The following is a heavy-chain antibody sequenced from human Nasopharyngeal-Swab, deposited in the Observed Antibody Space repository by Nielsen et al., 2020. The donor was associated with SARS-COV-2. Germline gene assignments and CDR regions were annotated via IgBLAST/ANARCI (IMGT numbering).Heavy chain of an antibody. CDR3: ARDYYDNYDSDY. V-gene: IGHV1-2*02. J-gene: IGHJ4*02. Sequence: ASVKVSCKTSGYTFTDYYIHWVRQVPGQGLEWVGCINPYNGDTVYAPNFQGRVTVTRDTSRSTAYIDLSRLRSDDTAVYYCARDYYDNYDSDYWGQGTLVTVSS. D-gene: IGHD3-22*01. CDR1: GYTFTDYY. CDR2: INPYNGDT.